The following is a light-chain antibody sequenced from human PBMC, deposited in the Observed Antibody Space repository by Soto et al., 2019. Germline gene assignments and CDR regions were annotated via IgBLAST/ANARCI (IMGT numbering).Light chain of an antibody. CDR2: EVS. J-gene: IGLJ1*01. CDR3: TSYAGTYSFFYV. CDR1: SSDVGAYNY. Sequence: QSALTQPPSASGSPGQSVTLSCTGTSSDVGAYNYVSWYQQLPGKAPKLIIYEVSKRPSGVPDRFSGSKSGNTASLTVSGLQAEDEADYYCTSYAGTYSFFYVFGTGTRSPS. V-gene: IGLV2-8*01.